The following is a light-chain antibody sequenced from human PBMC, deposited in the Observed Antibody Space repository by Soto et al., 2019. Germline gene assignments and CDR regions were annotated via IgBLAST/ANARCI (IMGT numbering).Light chain of an antibody. CDR1: SSDVGAYNY. Sequence: ALAQPASVSGSPGESIAISCTGTSSDVGAYNYVSWYQQHPGKAPKLMIYDVTYRPSGVSNRFSGSKSGNTASLTISGLQAEDEADYYCSSYTTSTTYVFGTGTKVTVL. CDR3: SSYTTSTTYV. CDR2: DVT. V-gene: IGLV2-14*01. J-gene: IGLJ1*01.